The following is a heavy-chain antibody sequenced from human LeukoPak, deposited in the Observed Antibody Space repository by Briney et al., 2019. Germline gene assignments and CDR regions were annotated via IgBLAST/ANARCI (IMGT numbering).Heavy chain of an antibody. CDR1: GFTFSSYG. CDR3: AKSGTPIGYWFDP. D-gene: IGHD1-14*01. V-gene: IGHV3-30*02. Sequence: GGSLRLSCAASGFTFSSYGMHWVRQAPGKGLEWVAVLWYGGSNKYYADSVKGRFTISRGNSKDTLYLQMNSLRVEDTAVYYCAKSGTPIGYWFDPWGQGTLVTVSS. J-gene: IGHJ5*02. CDR2: LWYGGSNK.